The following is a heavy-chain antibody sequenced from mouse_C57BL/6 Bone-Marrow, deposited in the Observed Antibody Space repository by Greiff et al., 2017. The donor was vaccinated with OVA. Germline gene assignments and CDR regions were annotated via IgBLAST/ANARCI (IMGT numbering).Heavy chain of an antibody. CDR2: ISDGGSYT. Sequence: EVKLVESGGGLVKPGGSLKLSCAASGFTFSSYAMSWVRQTPEKRLEWVATISDGGSYTYYPDNVKGRFTISRDNAKNNLYLQMSHLKSEDTAMYDCARIYYGYGLYYFDYWGQGTTLTVSS. CDR1: GFTFSSYA. D-gene: IGHD2-2*01. CDR3: ARIYYGYGLYYFDY. V-gene: IGHV5-4*03. J-gene: IGHJ2*01.